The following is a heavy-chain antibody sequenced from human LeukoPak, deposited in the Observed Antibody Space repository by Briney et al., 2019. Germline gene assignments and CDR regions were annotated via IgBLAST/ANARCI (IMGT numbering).Heavy chain of an antibody. CDR2: IYYSGST. D-gene: IGHD6-19*01. CDR3: ATIRGGSSGWYSPSFFY. Sequence: ASETLSLTCTVSGGSINSSSYYWGWIRQPPGKRLESIGSIYYSGSTYYNPSLKSRITISVDTSKNQFSLKLNSVTAADTAVYYCATIRGGSSGWYSPSFFYWGQGTLVTVSS. J-gene: IGHJ4*02. CDR1: GGSINSSSYY. V-gene: IGHV4-39*01.